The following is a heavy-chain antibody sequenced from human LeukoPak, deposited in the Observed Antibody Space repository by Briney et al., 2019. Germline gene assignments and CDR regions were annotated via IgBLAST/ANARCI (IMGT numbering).Heavy chain of an antibody. J-gene: IGHJ6*04. CDR3: ARGYGSGSPLYYYYGMDV. CDR2: IWYDGSNK. Sequence: GRSLRLSCAASGFTFSSHGMHWVRQAPGKGLEWVAVIWYDGSNKYYADSVKGRFTISRDNSKNTLYLQMNSLRAEGTAVYFCARGYGSGSPLYYYYGMDVWGKGTTVTVSS. D-gene: IGHD3-10*01. CDR1: GFTFSSHG. V-gene: IGHV3-33*01.